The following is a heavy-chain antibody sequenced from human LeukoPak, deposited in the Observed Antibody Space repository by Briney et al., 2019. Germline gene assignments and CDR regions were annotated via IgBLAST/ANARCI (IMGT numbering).Heavy chain of an antibody. CDR2: ISSSSSYI. CDR3: ARDPYDYGDYADY. CDR1: GFTFSSYS. D-gene: IGHD4-17*01. J-gene: IGHJ4*02. Sequence: GGSLRLSCAASGFTFSSYSMNWVRQAPGKGLEWVSSISSSSSYIYYADSVKGRFTISRDNAKNSLYLQMNSLRAEDTAVYYCARDPYDYGDYADYWGQGTLVTVSS. V-gene: IGHV3-21*01.